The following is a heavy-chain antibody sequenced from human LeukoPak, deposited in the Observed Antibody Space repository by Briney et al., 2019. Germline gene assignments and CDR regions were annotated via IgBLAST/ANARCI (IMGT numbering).Heavy chain of an antibody. V-gene: IGHV4-38-2*01. Sequence: PSETLSLTCVVSGYSISSGYYWGWIRQPPGKGLEWLGTIFHSGTTYYNPSLESRVTISVDTSRNQFSLKLSSVTAADTAVYYCARRFGRYYGSGSYYNPSIYYYYYMDVWGKGTTVTVSS. CDR2: IFHSGTT. CDR1: GYSISSGYY. D-gene: IGHD3-10*01. J-gene: IGHJ6*03. CDR3: ARRFGRYYGSGSYYNPSIYYYYYMDV.